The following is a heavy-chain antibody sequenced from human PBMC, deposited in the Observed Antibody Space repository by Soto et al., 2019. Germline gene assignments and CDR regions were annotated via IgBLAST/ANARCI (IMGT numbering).Heavy chain of an antibody. D-gene: IGHD6-19*01. CDR1: GYTFTGYY. CDR2: INPNSGGT. Sequence: VASVKVSCKASGYTFTGYYMHWVRQAPGQGLEWMGWINPNSGGTNYAQKFQGRVTMTRDTSISTAYMELSRLRSDDTAVYYCARDLPSGIAVAGPWGQGTLVTVSS. J-gene: IGHJ5*02. V-gene: IGHV1-2*02. CDR3: ARDLPSGIAVAGP.